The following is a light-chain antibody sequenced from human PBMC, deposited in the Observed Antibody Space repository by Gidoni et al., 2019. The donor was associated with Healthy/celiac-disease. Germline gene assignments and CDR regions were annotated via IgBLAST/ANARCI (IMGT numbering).Light chain of an antibody. CDR3: MQALQTIT. CDR1: QSLLHSNGYNY. CDR2: LGS. V-gene: IGKV2-28*01. Sequence: DIVMTQSPLSLPVTPGEPASISCRSSQSLLHSNGYNYLDWYLQKPGQSPQLLIYLGSNRASGVPDRFSGSGSGTDFTLKISRVEAEDVGVYYCMQALQTITFXQXTRLEIK. J-gene: IGKJ5*01.